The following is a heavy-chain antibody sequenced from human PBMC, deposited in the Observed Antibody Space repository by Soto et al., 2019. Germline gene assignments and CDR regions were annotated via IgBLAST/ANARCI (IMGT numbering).Heavy chain of an antibody. D-gene: IGHD3-3*01. J-gene: IGHJ6*03. CDR2: ISGSGGST. CDR3: AKYPPVTVEWLLGYYYMDV. CDR1: GFTFSSYA. Sequence: GGSLRLSCAASGFTFSSYAMSWVHQAPGKGLEWVSAISGSGGSTYYADSVKGRFTISRDNSKNTLYLQMNSLRAEDTAVYYCAKYPPVTVEWLLGYYYMDVWGKGTTVTVSS. V-gene: IGHV3-23*01.